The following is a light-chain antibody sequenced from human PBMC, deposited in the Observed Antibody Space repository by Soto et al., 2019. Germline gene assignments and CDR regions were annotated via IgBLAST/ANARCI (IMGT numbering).Light chain of an antibody. CDR2: VAS. Sequence: EIVLTQSPGTLSLSPGERATLSCGASESVTSNYLAWYQQKPGQAPRLLIFVASTRATGIPDRFSGSGSGTDFTLTISRLEAEDFATYYCQHLNNYPPFTFGPGTKVDLE. CDR3: QHLNNYPPFT. CDR1: ESVTSNY. V-gene: IGKV3-20*01. J-gene: IGKJ3*01.